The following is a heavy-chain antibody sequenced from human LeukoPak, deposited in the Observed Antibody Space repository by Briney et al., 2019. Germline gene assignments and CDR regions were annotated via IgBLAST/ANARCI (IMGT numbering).Heavy chain of an antibody. CDR2: INPTGGST. CDR3: ARDNSVGDNAWWFDP. CDR1: GYTFTSYY. D-gene: IGHD1-26*01. Sequence: ASGNVSCMAYGYTFTSYYMHWVRQAPGHGLEWMGLINPTGGSTGYAQKFQGRVTMTRDMSTSTDYMELSSLRSEDTAIYYCARDNSVGDNAWWFDPWGQGTLVTVSS. V-gene: IGHV1-46*01. J-gene: IGHJ5*02.